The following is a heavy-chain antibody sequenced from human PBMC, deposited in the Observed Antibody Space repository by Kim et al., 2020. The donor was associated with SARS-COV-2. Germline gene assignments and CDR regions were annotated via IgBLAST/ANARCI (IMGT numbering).Heavy chain of an antibody. Sequence: DTVKDQFTISRDNSKNTLYLQINSLRAADTAVYYCARARSGSYLSDFDYWGQGTLVTVSS. CDR3: ARARSGSYLSDFDY. J-gene: IGHJ4*02. V-gene: IGHV3-30*01. D-gene: IGHD3-10*01.